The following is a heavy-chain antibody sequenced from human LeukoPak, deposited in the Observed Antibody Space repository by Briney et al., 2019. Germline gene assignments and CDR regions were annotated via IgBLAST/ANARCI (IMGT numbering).Heavy chain of an antibody. CDR2: IHPSGTP. D-gene: IGHD6-13*01. Sequence: PSETLSLTCGVHGGSFSHSYRSWLRQPPGKGLEWIGEIHPSGTPDYNPSFNSRVTISVDTSKNQFSLKLSSVTAADTAVYYCARRYHAGYSSSQYYFDYWGQGTLVTVSS. V-gene: IGHV4-34*01. J-gene: IGHJ4*02. CDR3: ARRYHAGYSSSQYYFDY. CDR1: GGSFSHSY.